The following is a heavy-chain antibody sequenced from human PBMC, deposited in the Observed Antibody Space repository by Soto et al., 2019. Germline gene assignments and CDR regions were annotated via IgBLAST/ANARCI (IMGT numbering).Heavy chain of an antibody. CDR3: ARSGTYSSLGSY. Sequence: QEQLQRWGAGLLKPSETLSLTSAVYGGSFSGYYCSWIRQRPGKGLEWIGEINHSGSTNYNPSLKSRVTISVDTSKNQFSLKVSSVTAADTAVYYCARSGTYSSLGSYWGQGTLVTVSS. CDR2: INHSGST. CDR1: GGSFSGYY. V-gene: IGHV4-34*01. J-gene: IGHJ4*02. D-gene: IGHD3-10*01.